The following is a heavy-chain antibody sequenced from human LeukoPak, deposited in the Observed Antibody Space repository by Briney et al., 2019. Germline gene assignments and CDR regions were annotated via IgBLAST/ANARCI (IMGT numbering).Heavy chain of an antibody. V-gene: IGHV1-69*06. D-gene: IGHD3-10*01. CDR3: ARSMVRGEGYYYYGMDV. CDR2: IIPIFGTT. CDR1: GGTFSSYA. J-gene: IGHJ6*04. Sequence: SVKVSCKASGGTFSSYAISWVRQAPGQGLEWMGGIIPIFGTTNYAQRFQGRVTITADKSTSTAYMELSSLRSEDTAVYYCARSMVRGEGYYYYGMDVWGKGTTVTVSS.